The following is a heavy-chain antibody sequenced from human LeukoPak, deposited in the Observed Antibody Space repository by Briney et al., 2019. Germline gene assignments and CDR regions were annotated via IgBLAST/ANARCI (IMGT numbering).Heavy chain of an antibody. V-gene: IGHV4-34*01. CDR3: ARRITIFGVDYGMDV. CDR1: GGSFSGYY. D-gene: IGHD3-3*01. CDR2: INHSGST. Sequence: SETLSLTCAVYGGSFSGYYWSWIRQPPGKGLEWIGEINHSGSTNYNPSLKSRVTISVDTSKNQFSLKLSSVTAADTAVYYCARRITIFGVDYGMDVWGQGTTVTVSS. J-gene: IGHJ6*02.